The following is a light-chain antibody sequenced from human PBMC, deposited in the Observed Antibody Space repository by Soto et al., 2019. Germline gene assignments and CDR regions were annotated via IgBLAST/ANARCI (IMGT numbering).Light chain of an antibody. CDR3: QQYGGSSFT. CDR1: QSVSTLY. V-gene: IGKV3-20*01. Sequence: PGERATLSCRASQSVSTLYLAWYQQKSGQAPRLLIYAASTRAIGVPQRFSGSGSGTEFSLNISRLEPEDFAVYYCQQYGGSSFTFGGGTKVEIK. CDR2: AAS. J-gene: IGKJ4*01.